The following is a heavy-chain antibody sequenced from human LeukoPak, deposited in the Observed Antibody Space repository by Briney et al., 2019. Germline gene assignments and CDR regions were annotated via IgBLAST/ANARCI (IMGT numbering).Heavy chain of an antibody. CDR3: ARGAPVDYYDRSGYYGNFDY. CDR2: INHSGST. D-gene: IGHD3-22*01. Sequence: PSETLSLTCAVYGGSFSDYYWSWIRQPPGKGLEWVGEINHSGSTNYNPSLKSRVTISVDTSKNQFSLKLSSVTAADTAVYYCARGAPVDYYDRSGYYGNFDYWGQGTLVTVSS. V-gene: IGHV4-34*01. CDR1: GGSFSDYY. J-gene: IGHJ4*02.